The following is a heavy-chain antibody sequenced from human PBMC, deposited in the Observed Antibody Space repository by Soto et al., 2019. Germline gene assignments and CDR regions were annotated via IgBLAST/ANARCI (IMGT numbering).Heavy chain of an antibody. V-gene: IGHV1-58*01. CDR3: AATEYSSGWYYFDY. CDR2: IVVGSGNT. Sequence: GVSVKVSCKASGFTFTSSAVQWVRQARGQRLEWIGWIVVGSGNTNYARKFQERVTITRDMSTSTAYMELSSLRSEDTAVYYCAATEYSSGWYYFDYWGQGTLVTVSS. CDR1: GFTFTSSA. J-gene: IGHJ4*02. D-gene: IGHD6-19*01.